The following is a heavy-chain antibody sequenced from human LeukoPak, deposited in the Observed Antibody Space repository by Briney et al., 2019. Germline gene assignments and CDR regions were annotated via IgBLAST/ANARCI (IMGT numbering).Heavy chain of an antibody. Sequence: GGSLRLSCAASGFTFDDYAMHWVRQAPGKGLEWVSLISGDGGTTYYADSVKGRFTISRDNSKNSLYLQMNSLRTEDTALYYCAKDSSGYYTRWFYHYYVDVWGKGITVTVSS. J-gene: IGHJ6*03. V-gene: IGHV3-43*02. CDR1: GFTFDDYA. D-gene: IGHD3-22*01. CDR3: AKDSSGYYTRWFYHYYVDV. CDR2: ISGDGGTT.